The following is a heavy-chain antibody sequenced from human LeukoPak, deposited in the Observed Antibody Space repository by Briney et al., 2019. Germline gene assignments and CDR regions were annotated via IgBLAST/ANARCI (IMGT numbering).Heavy chain of an antibody. CDR2: ISPSSTLI. CDR3: ASLAPEWELPEVDY. Sequence: GGSLRLSCAASGFTFSSYAMNWVRQAPGTGLEWVSYISPSSTLIYYADSVKGRFTISRDNAKKSLFLQMNSLRAEDTAVYYCASLAPEWELPEVDYWGLGTLVTVSS. CDR1: GFTFSSYA. V-gene: IGHV3-48*01. D-gene: IGHD1-26*01. J-gene: IGHJ4*02.